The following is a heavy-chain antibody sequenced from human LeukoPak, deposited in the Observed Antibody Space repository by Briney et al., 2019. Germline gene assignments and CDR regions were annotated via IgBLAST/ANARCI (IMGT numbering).Heavy chain of an antibody. Sequence: GGSLRLSCAASGFTFNSYEMNWVRQAPGKGLVWVSRINSDGSSTSYADSVKGRFTISRDNAKNTLYLQMNSLRAEDTAVYYCARTYHDILTGYYNFDYWGQGTLVTVSS. CDR3: ARTYHDILTGYYNFDY. CDR1: GFTFNSYE. CDR2: INSDGSST. D-gene: IGHD3-9*01. V-gene: IGHV3-74*01. J-gene: IGHJ4*02.